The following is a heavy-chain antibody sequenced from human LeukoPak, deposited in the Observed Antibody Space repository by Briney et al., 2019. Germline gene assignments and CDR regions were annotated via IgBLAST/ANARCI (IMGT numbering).Heavy chain of an antibody. Sequence: GGSLRLSXAASGFTFSSYSMNWVRQAPGKGLEWVSSISSSSSYIYYADSVKGRFTISRDNAKNPLCLQMNSLRAEDTAVYYCARERRVAVAGTPDYWGQGTLVTVSS. CDR2: ISSSSSYI. D-gene: IGHD6-19*01. CDR3: ARERRVAVAGTPDY. CDR1: GFTFSSYS. J-gene: IGHJ4*02. V-gene: IGHV3-21*01.